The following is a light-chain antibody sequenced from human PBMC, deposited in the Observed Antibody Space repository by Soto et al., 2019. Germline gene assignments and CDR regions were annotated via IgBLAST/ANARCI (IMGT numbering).Light chain of an antibody. CDR2: GAS. Sequence: EIVLTQSPGTLSLSPGERATLSCGASQSISGSYLAWYQQTPGQAPRLLIYGASIRATDIPDRFSGSGSVADFTLTISRLEPEAFAVYYCQPYYTSITFGHGTRLEIK. CDR1: QSISGSY. V-gene: IGKV3-20*01. J-gene: IGKJ5*01. CDR3: QPYYTSIT.